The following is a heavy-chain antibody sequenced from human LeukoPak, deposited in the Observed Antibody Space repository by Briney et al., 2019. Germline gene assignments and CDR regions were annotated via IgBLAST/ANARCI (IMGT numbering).Heavy chain of an antibody. CDR2: IYTSGST. CDR3: ARESPSIAVAGTDYFDY. V-gene: IGHV4-4*07. CDR1: GGSISSYY. Sequence: SETLSLTCTVSGGSISSYYWSWIRQPAGKGLEWIGRIYTSGSTNYNPSLKSRVTMSVDMSKNQFSLKLSSVTAADTAVYYCARESPSIAVAGTDYFDYWGQGTLVTVSS. D-gene: IGHD6-19*01. J-gene: IGHJ4*02.